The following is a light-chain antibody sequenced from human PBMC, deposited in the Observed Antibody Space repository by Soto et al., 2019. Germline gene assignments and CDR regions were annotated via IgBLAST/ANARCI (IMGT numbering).Light chain of an antibody. CDR3: QQWYNWPLT. V-gene: IGKV3-15*01. CDR1: QSISSS. CDR2: GAS. J-gene: IGKJ4*01. Sequence: EIVMTQSPATLSVSPGERATLSCRASQSISSSLAWYQQKPGQAPRLLIYGASTRATGVPARFSGSGSGTEFALTISSLQSEDFAVYYCQQWYNWPLTVGGGTKVEIK.